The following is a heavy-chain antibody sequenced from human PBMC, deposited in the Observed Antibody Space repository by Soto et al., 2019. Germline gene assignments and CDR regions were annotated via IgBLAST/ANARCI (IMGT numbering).Heavy chain of an antibody. CDR1: GYTFTSYD. CDR2: MNPNTGNS. CDR3: ARRAETNGWNGFGADKYYFDF. Sequence: ASGKVCCKASGYTFTSYDIYWVRQATGQGLERMGWMNPNTGNSGYAQKFQGRVTMTSDTSISTAHMELSSLRSEDTAVYYCARRAETNGWNGFGADKYYFDFWGQGTLVPVSS. J-gene: IGHJ4*02. V-gene: IGHV1-8*01. D-gene: IGHD1-1*01.